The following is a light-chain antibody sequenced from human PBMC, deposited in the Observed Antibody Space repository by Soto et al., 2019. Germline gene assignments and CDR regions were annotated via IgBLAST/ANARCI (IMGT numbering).Light chain of an antibody. CDR2: AAS. CDR1: QGISSW. Sequence: DIQMTQSPSSVSASVGDRVTITCRASQGISSWLAWYQQKPGKAPKILIYAASTSQSGVPSRFXXXXXXXXXTLTISSLQPEDFATYYCQQTNIFPLTFGGGTKVEIK. CDR3: QQTNIFPLT. V-gene: IGKV1-12*01. J-gene: IGKJ4*01.